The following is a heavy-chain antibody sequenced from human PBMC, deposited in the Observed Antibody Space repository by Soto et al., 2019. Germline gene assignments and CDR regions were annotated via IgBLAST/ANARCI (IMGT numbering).Heavy chain of an antibody. Sequence: GGSLRLSCAASGFTFSSYWMSWVRQAPGKGLEWVANIKQDGSEKYYVDSVKGRFTISRDNAKNSLYLQMNSLRAEDTAVYYCAREVAAGLFHYYGMDVWGQGTTVTVSS. J-gene: IGHJ6*02. CDR1: GFTFSSYW. D-gene: IGHD6-13*01. CDR2: IKQDGSEK. V-gene: IGHV3-7*01. CDR3: AREVAAGLFHYYGMDV.